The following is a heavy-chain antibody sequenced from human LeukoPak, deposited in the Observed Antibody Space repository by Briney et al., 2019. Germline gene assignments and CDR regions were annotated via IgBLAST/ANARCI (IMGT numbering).Heavy chain of an antibody. CDR1: GFTFNKYA. J-gene: IGHJ4*02. CDR2: INGSGGRT. D-gene: IGHD5-18*01. CDR3: AKGLSGYSYGVFDY. Sequence: GGSLRLSCAASGFTFNKYAISWVRQAPGKGLEWVSTINGSGGRTYYADSVKGRFTISRDNSKDTLYLQMNSLRAEDTAVYYCAKGLSGYSYGVFDYWGQGTLVTVSS. V-gene: IGHV3-23*01.